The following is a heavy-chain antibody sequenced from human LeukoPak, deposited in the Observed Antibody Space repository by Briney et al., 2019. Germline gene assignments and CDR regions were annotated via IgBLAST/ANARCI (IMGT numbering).Heavy chain of an antibody. CDR1: GYTFDDYD. D-gene: IGHD1-26*01. J-gene: IGHJ4*02. CDR3: AKDLGPALGATFDY. CDR2: INWNDGST. V-gene: IGHV3-20*04. Sequence: GGSQRLLCAASGYTFDDYDMIWVPQAPGKAVEWVTGINWNDGSTCYADSVKGRFTISRDNSKNMMYLQMNSLRAEDTAVYYCAKDLGPALGATFDYGGQGTLVTVSS.